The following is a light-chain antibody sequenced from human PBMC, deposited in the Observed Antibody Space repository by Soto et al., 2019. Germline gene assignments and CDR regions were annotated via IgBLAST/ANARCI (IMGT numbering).Light chain of an antibody. J-gene: IGKJ4*01. V-gene: IGKV1-5*01. CDR2: DAS. CDR3: QQADSFPLT. Sequence: DIQMTQSPSTLSASLGDRVTITCRASQSVSSWLAWYQQQPGKAPKLLIYDASSLESGVPSRFSGSGSGTDFTLTINSLQPEDFATYYCQQADSFPLTFGGGTKVDIK. CDR1: QSVSSW.